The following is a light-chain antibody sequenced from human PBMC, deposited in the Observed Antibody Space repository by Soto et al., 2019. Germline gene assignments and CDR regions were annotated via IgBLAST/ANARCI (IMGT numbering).Light chain of an antibody. CDR1: SSDVGGYNY. J-gene: IGLJ2*01. CDR3: SSYTRSSTLV. V-gene: IGLV2-14*01. Sequence: QSVLTQPASVSGSPGQSITISCTGTSSDVGGYNYVSWYQQHPGKAPKLMIYEVSNRPSGVSSRFSGSKSGNTASPTISGLQAEDEADYYCSSYTRSSTLVFGGGTKLTVL. CDR2: EVS.